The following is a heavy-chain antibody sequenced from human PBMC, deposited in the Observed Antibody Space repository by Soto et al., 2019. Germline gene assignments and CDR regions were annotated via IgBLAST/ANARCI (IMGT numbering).Heavy chain of an antibody. CDR1: AFTCSSYA. CDR2: ISGSGGST. J-gene: IGHJ4*02. D-gene: IGHD3-10*02. Sequence: TWWSLRLCCAASAFTCSSYAMSWVRQAPWKGLEWVSAISGSGGSTYYADSVKGRFTISRDNSKNTLYLQMNSLRAEDTAVYYCAKRTLFGELLKGFFDYWGQGTLVTVS. CDR3: AKRTLFGELLKGFFDY. V-gene: IGHV3-23*01.